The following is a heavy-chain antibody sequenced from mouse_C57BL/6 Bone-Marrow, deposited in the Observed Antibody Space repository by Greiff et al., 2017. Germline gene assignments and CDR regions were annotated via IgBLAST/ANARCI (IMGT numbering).Heavy chain of an antibody. CDR2: IRNKANGYTT. CDR3: ARDYDYVFDY. D-gene: IGHD2-4*01. V-gene: IGHV7-3*01. J-gene: IGHJ2*01. Sequence: EVKLMESGGCLVQPGGSLSLSCAASGFTFTDYYMSWVRQPPGKALEWLGFIRNKANGYTTEYSASVKGRFTISRDNSQSVLYLQMNALRAEDSATYYCARDYDYVFDYWGQGTTLTVSS. CDR1: GFTFTDYY.